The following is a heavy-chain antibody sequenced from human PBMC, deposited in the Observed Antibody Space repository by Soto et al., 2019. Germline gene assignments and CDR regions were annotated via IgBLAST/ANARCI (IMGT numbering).Heavy chain of an antibody. CDR2: INAGNGNT. V-gene: IGHV1-3*01. CDR3: AREGVTPYVDIVATIPPYFDY. J-gene: IGHJ4*02. CDR1: GYTFTSYA. D-gene: IGHD5-12*01. Sequence: GASVKVSCKASGYTFTSYAMHWVRQAPGQRLEWMGWINAGNGNTKYSQKFQGRVTITRDTSASTAYMELSSLRSEDTAVYYCAREGVTPYVDIVATIPPYFDYWGQGTLVTVSS.